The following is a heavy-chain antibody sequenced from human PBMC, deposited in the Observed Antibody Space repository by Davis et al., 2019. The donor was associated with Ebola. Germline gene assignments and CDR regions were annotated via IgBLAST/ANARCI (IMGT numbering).Heavy chain of an antibody. D-gene: IGHD5-12*01. Sequence: GGSLRLSCAASGFTFSNYEMNWVRQAPGKGMEWVSTIETDSNFTSYADSVKGRFTISRDNTKNSLFLQINSLRVEDTAVYYCVPGTWIRGQGTLVTVSS. CDR3: VPGTWI. V-gene: IGHV3-48*03. CDR1: GFTFSNYE. CDR2: IETDSNFT. J-gene: IGHJ4*02.